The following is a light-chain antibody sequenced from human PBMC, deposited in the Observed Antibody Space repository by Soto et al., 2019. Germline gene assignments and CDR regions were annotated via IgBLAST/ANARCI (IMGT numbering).Light chain of an antibody. J-gene: IGKJ2*01. Sequence: DIVMTQSPDSLAVSLGERATINCKSSQSVLYSSNTKNYLAWYQQRPGQPPKLLIYWASTRESGVPDRFSGSGSGKDVTLTITSLQAEDVAVYYCQQYESTPPTFGQGTKLEIK. CDR2: WAS. V-gene: IGKV4-1*01. CDR3: QQYESTPPT. CDR1: QSVLYSSNTKNY.